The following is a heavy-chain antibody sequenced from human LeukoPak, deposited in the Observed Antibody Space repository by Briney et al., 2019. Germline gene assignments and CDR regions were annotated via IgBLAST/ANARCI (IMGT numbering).Heavy chain of an antibody. CDR2: IYTSGST. V-gene: IGHV4-61*02. CDR1: GGSISSGSYY. Sequence: SQTLSLTCTVSGGSISSGSYYWSWIRQPAGKGLEWIGRIYTSGSTNYNPSLKSRVTISVDTSKNQFSLKLSSVTAADTAVYYCARRPYYYGSGSYYYYYMDVWRKGTTVTVSS. J-gene: IGHJ6*03. CDR3: ARRPYYYGSGSYYYYYMDV. D-gene: IGHD3-10*01.